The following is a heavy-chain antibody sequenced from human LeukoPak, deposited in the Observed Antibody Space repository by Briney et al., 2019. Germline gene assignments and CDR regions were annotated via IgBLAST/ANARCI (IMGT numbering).Heavy chain of an antibody. J-gene: IGHJ5*02. Sequence: SQTLSLTCAVSGGSISSGGYSWSWIRQPPGKGLEWIGYIYHSGSTYYNPSLKSRVTISVDRSKNQFSLKLSSVTAGDTAVYYCARASGFGELLKGKRWFDPWGQGTLVTVSS. CDR2: IYHSGST. D-gene: IGHD3-10*01. CDR1: GGSISSGGYS. CDR3: ARASGFGELLKGKRWFDP. V-gene: IGHV4-30-2*01.